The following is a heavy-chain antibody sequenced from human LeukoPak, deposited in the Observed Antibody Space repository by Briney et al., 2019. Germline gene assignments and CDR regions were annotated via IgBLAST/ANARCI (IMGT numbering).Heavy chain of an antibody. CDR2: IYYSGST. Sequence: SETLSLTCTVSGGSISGYYWSWIRQPPGKGLEWIGYIYYSGSTSYNPSLKSRVTISVDTSKNQLSLKLSSVTAADTAVYYCAREGARWEPSFSAFDIWGQGTMATVSS. D-gene: IGHD1-26*01. V-gene: IGHV4-59*01. CDR3: AREGARWEPSFSAFDI. J-gene: IGHJ3*02. CDR1: GGSISGYY.